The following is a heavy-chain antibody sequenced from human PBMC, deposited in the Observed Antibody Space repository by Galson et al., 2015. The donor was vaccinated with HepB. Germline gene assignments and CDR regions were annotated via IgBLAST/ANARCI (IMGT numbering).Heavy chain of an antibody. CDR1: GGTFSSYA. CDR3: ARDDYDYVWGSYRSSTHEGFEVV. Sequence: SVKVSCKASGGTFSSYAISWVRQAPGQGLEWMGGIIPIFGTANYAQKFQGRVTITADESTSTAYMELSSLRSEDTAVYYCARDDYDYVWGSYRSSTHEGFEVVWGQGTLVTVSS. CDR2: IIPIFGTA. J-gene: IGHJ4*02. D-gene: IGHD3-16*02. V-gene: IGHV1-69*13.